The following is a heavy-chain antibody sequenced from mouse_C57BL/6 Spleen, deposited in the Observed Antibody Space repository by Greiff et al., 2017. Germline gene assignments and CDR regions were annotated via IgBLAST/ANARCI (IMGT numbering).Heavy chain of an antibody. J-gene: IGHJ2*01. CDR1: GYTFTSYW. V-gene: IGHV1-64*01. CDR2: IHPNSGST. CDR3: ATLRRIYFDY. Sequence: QVQLKQSGAELVKPGASVKLSCKASGYTFTSYWMHWVKQRPGQGLEWIGMIHPNSGSTNYNEKFKSKATLTVDKSSSTAYMQLSSLTSEDSAVYYCATLRRIYFDYWGQGTTLTVSS. D-gene: IGHD2-4*01.